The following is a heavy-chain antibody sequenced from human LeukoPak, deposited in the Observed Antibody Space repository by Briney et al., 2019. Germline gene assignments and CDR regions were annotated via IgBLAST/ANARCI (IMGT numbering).Heavy chain of an antibody. CDR3: ARGSGAVAGTETAFDI. J-gene: IGHJ3*02. Sequence: ASVKVSCKAFGGTFSNYAFSWVRQAHGQGLEWMGGIIPIFGTAKYAQKFQGRVTITTDESTSTAYMEVSSLRSEDTAVYYCARGSGAVAGTETAFDIWGQGTMVTVSS. CDR1: GGTFSNYA. CDR2: IIPIFGTA. D-gene: IGHD6-19*01. V-gene: IGHV1-69*05.